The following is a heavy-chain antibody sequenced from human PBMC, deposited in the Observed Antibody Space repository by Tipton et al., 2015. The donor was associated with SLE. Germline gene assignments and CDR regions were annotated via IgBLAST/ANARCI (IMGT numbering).Heavy chain of an antibody. D-gene: IGHD1-1*01. CDR1: GGSISSSGYH. CDR3: ARVPGLERSYYYNYYMDV. Sequence: TLSLTCSVSGGSISSSGYHWAWVRQPPGKGLEWIGTINYSGTTYSNPSLKSRVTFSIDTSKNLFSLNLNSVTAADTAVYYCARVPGLERSYYYNYYMDVWGKGTTVTVSS. V-gene: IGHV4-39*07. J-gene: IGHJ6*03. CDR2: INYSGTT.